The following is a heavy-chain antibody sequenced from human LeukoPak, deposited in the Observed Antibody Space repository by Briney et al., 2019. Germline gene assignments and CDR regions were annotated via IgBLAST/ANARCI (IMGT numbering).Heavy chain of an antibody. Sequence: SETLSLTCTVSGGSISSSSYYWGWIRQPPGKGLEWIGSIYYSGSTYYNPSLKSRVTISVDTSKNQFSLKLSSVTAADTAVYYCAREVVTAIEDKNKGDYWGQGTLVTVSS. D-gene: IGHD2-21*02. V-gene: IGHV4-39*07. CDR3: AREVVTAIEDKNKGDY. CDR2: IYYSGST. J-gene: IGHJ4*02. CDR1: GGSISSSSYY.